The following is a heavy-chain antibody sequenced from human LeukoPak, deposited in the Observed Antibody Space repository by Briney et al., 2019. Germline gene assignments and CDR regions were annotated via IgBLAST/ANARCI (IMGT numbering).Heavy chain of an antibody. CDR2: INHSGST. CDR3: ARVFSGYVL. V-gene: IGHV4-34*01. CDR1: GGSFSTYY. J-gene: IGHJ4*02. Sequence: SETLSLTCAVYGGSFSTYYWSWIRQPPGKGLEWIGEINHSGSTNYNPSLEGRVTLSVDTSKNQFSLTLSSVTAADPAVYYCARVFSGYVLWGQGTLVTVSS. D-gene: IGHD5-12*01.